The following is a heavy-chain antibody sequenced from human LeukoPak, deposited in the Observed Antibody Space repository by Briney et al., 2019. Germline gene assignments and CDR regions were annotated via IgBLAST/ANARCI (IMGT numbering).Heavy chain of an antibody. Sequence: PSETLSLTCTVSGGSISSSSYYWGWIRQPPGKGLEWIGSIYYSGSTYYNPSLKSRVTISVDTSKNQFSLKLSSVTAADTAVYYCARSGPYYYYYYMDVWGKGTTVTVSS. D-gene: IGHD3-10*01. J-gene: IGHJ6*03. V-gene: IGHV4-39*01. CDR2: IYYSGST. CDR1: GGSISSSSYY. CDR3: ARSGPYYYYYYMDV.